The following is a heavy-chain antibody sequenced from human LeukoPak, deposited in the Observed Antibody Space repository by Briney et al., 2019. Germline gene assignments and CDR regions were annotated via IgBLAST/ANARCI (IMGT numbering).Heavy chain of an antibody. J-gene: IGHJ2*01. CDR3: ARDRNTYYYDSSGPLNPRYFDL. CDR1: GFTFSSYW. Sequence: PGGSLRLSCAASGFTFSSYWMHWVRHAPGKGLVWVSRIDSDGSSTSYADSVKGRFTISRDNAKNSLYLQMNSLRAEDTAVYYCARDRNTYYYDSSGPLNPRYFDLWGRGTLVTVSS. V-gene: IGHV3-74*01. CDR2: IDSDGSST. D-gene: IGHD3-22*01.